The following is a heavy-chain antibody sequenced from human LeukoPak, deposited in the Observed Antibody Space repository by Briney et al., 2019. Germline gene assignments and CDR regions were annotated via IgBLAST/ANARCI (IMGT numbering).Heavy chain of an antibody. Sequence: GSLRLSCAASGFTFSSYAMSWVRQPPGKGLEWIGDIYYSGSTNYNPSLKSRVTLSVDTSKNQFSLKLSSVTAADTAVYYCARGLSGSDYWGQGTLVTVSS. CDR3: ARGLSGSDY. CDR2: IYYSGST. V-gene: IGHV4-59*01. J-gene: IGHJ4*02. CDR1: GFTFSSYA. D-gene: IGHD3-22*01.